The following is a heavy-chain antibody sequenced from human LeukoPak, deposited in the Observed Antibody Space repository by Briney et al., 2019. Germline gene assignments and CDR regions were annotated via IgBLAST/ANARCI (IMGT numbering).Heavy chain of an antibody. CDR3: STLGFNDILTGYNY. D-gene: IGHD3-9*01. CDR1: GFTFSGSA. CDR2: IRSKANSYAT. J-gene: IGHJ4*02. V-gene: IGHV3-73*01. Sequence: GGSLRLSCAASGFTFSGSAMHWVRQASGKGLEWVGRIRSKANSYATAYAASVKGRFTISRDDSKNTAYLQMNSPKTEDTAVYYCSTLGFNDILTGYNYWGQGTLVTVSS.